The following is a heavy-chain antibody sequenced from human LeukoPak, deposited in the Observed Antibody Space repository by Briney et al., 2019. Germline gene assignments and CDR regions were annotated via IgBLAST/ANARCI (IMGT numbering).Heavy chain of an antibody. J-gene: IGHJ4*02. D-gene: IGHD5-12*01. CDR1: GFPFSIHG. V-gene: IGHV3-23*01. CDR3: AKDGAWLRFDD. CDR2: ISPGGGPT. Sequence: GGSLRLSCAGSGFPFSIHGMNWVRQAPGKGLEWVSGISPGGGPTYYADSVKGRFTISRDYSKNTLYLQMNNLRAEDTAVYYCAKDGAWLRFDDWGQGILVTVSS.